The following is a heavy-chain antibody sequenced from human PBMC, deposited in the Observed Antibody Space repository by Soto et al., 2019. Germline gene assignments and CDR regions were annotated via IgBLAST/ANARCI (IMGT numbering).Heavy chain of an antibody. D-gene: IGHD6-19*01. CDR1: GFTFSDYA. CDR2: INKGGDT. Sequence: PGGSLRLSSAASGFTFSDYAMSWVRQAPGKGLEGVSAINKGGDTYYADSVKDRFTISRDNSWNWLSQQVTSLRAEHTAVYYCAKEGKEADFDLWGQGTMV. J-gene: IGHJ3*01. V-gene: IGHV3-23*01. CDR3: AKEGKEADFDL.